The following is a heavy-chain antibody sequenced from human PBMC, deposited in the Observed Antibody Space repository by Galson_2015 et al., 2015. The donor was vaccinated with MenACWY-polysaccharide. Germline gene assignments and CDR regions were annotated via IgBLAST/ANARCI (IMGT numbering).Heavy chain of an antibody. CDR2: ISGSGFSI. Sequence: SLRLSCAVSEITFNTYAMTWVRQAPGKGLEWVATISGSGFSIHHADSVKGRFAISRDNSKNTLYLQMSSLRAEDTAVYYCAKRAPMVTSLFYGMDVWGQGTTVTVSS. D-gene: IGHD4/OR15-4a*01. CDR3: AKRAPMVTSLFYGMDV. V-gene: IGHV3-23*01. CDR1: EITFNTYA. J-gene: IGHJ6*02.